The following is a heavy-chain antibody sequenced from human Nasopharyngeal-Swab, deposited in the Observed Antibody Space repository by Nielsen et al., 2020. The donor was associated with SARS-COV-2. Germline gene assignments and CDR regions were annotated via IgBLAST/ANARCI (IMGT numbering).Heavy chain of an antibody. CDR1: DFTFSHYW. V-gene: IGHV3-30*18. CDR3: AKDITGYSSGWFYYYYYMDV. CDR2: ISYDGSNK. D-gene: IGHD6-19*01. J-gene: IGHJ6*03. Sequence: GGSLRLSCGASDFTFSHYWMSWVRQAPGKGLEWVAVISYDGSNKYYADSVKGRFTISRDNSKNTLYLQMNSLRAEETAVYYCAKDITGYSSGWFYYYYYMDVWGKGTTVTVSS.